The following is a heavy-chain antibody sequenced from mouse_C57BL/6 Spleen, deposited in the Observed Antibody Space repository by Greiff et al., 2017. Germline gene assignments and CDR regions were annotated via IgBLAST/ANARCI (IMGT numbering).Heavy chain of an antibody. J-gene: IGHJ3*01. D-gene: IGHD2-3*01. CDR3: ARNFYDGYYVAY. Sequence: QVQLKQPGAELVKPGASVKMSCKASGYTFTSYWITWVKQRPAQGLEWIGDIYPGSGSTNYNEKFKSKATLTVDTSSSTAYMQLSSLTSEDSAVYYCARNFYDGYYVAYWGQGTLVTVSA. V-gene: IGHV1-55*01. CDR2: IYPGSGST. CDR1: GYTFTSYW.